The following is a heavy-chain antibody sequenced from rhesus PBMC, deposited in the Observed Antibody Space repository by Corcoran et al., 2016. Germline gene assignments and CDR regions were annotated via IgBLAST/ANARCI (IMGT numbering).Heavy chain of an antibody. J-gene: IGHJ4*01. CDR2: ISSRGST. Sequence: QVQLQESGPGLVKPSETLSLTCAVSGGSISSSYYYWSWIRQAPGKGLEWIGYISSRGSTSTNPSLKGRVTISRDTSKNQFSLKLSSVTAADTAVYYCARDLRNIWTGYYAGYDYWGQGVLVTVSS. V-gene: IGHV4-122*02. CDR3: ARDLRNIWTGYYAGYDY. CDR1: GGSISSSYYY. D-gene: IGHD3-3*01.